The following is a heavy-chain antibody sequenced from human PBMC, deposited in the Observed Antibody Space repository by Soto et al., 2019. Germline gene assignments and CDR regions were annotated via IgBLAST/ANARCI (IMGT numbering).Heavy chain of an antibody. D-gene: IGHD4-17*01. CDR3: ARRNGRKTHDYGDYVLDY. CDR1: GGTFSSYA. V-gene: IGHV1-69*13. CDR2: IIPIFGTA. Sequence: ASVKVSCKASGGTFSSYAISWVRQAPGQGLEWMGGIIPIFGTANYAQKFQGRVTITADESTSTAYMELSSLRSEDTAVYYCARRNGRKTHDYGDYVLDYWGQGTLVTVSS. J-gene: IGHJ4*02.